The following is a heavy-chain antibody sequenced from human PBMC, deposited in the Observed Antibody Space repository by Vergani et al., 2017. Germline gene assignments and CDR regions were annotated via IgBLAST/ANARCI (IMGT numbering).Heavy chain of an antibody. V-gene: IGHV3-66*02. Sequence: EVQLVESGGGLVQPGGSLRLSCAASGFTVSSNYMSWVRQAPGKGLEWVSVIYSGGSTYYADSVKGRFTISRDNSKNTLYLQMNSLRAEDTAVYYCASALGIAVAGGLDAFDIWGQGTMVTVSS. D-gene: IGHD6-19*01. CDR3: ASALGIAVAGGLDAFDI. J-gene: IGHJ3*02. CDR2: IYSGGST. CDR1: GFTVSSNY.